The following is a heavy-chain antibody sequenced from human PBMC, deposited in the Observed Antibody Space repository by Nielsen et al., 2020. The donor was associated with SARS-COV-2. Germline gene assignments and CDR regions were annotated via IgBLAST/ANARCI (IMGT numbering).Heavy chain of an antibody. Sequence: ASVKVSCKASGYTFTSYYMHWVRQAPGQGLEWMGIINPSGGSTSYAQKFQGRVTMTRDTSTSTVYMELSSLRSEDTAVYYCAKVGPMNYDFWSAYFPGAFHWFDPWGQGTLVTVSS. J-gene: IGHJ5*02. CDR3: AKVGPMNYDFWSAYFPGAFHWFDP. CDR2: INPSGGST. V-gene: IGHV1-46*01. CDR1: GYTFTSYY. D-gene: IGHD3-3*01.